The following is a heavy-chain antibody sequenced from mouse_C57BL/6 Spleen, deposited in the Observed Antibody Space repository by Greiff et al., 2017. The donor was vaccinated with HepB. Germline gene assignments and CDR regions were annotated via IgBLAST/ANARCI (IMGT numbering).Heavy chain of an antibody. D-gene: IGHD2-3*01. CDR3: TSMMVTTLYYYAMDY. J-gene: IGHJ4*01. CDR1: GYTFTDYE. Sequence: VQLVESGAELVRPGASVTLSCKASGYTFTDYEMHWVKQTPVHGLEWIGAIDPETGGTAYNQKFKGKAKLTAVTSASTAYMELSSLTNEDSAVYDCTSMMVTTLYYYAMDYWGQGTSVTVSS. CDR2: IDPETGGT. V-gene: IGHV1-15*01.